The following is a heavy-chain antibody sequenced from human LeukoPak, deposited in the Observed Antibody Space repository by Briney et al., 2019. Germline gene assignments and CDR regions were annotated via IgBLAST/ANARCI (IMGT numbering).Heavy chain of an antibody. CDR1: GFTFSSYS. Sequence: PGGSLRLSCAASGFTFSSYSMNWVRQAPGKGLEWVSSISSSSSYIYYADSVKGRFTISRDNAKNSLYLQMSSLRAEDTAVYYCARDLGGSGSVDWYFDLWGRGTLVTVSS. CDR3: ARDLGGSGSVDWYFDL. CDR2: ISSSSSYI. D-gene: IGHD3-10*01. V-gene: IGHV3-21*01. J-gene: IGHJ2*01.